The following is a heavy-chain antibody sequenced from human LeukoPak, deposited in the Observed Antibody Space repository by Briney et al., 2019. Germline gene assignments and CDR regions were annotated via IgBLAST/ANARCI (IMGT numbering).Heavy chain of an antibody. CDR2: ISAGGVNT. J-gene: IGHJ4*02. Sequence: GGSLRLSCAASGFTFSDYAMTWVRQAPGKGLEWVSGISAGGVNTHYADSVKGRFTISRENSKNTLYLQMNSLRADDTAVYYCAKDILAAGLFFDYWGQGALVTVSS. CDR1: GFTFSDYA. V-gene: IGHV3-23*01. CDR3: AKDILAAGLFFDY. D-gene: IGHD6-13*01.